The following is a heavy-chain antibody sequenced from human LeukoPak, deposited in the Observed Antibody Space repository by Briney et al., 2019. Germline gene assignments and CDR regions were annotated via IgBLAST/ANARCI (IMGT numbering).Heavy chain of an antibody. CDR2: IYSGGST. Sequence: PGGSLRLSCVASGFTVSSNYMSWVRQAPGKGLEWVSVIYSGGSTYYADSVKGRFTISRDNSKNTLYLQMNSLRAEDTAVYYCARDMGSGYFFVDYWGQGTLVTVSS. J-gene: IGHJ4*02. V-gene: IGHV3-53*05. CDR3: ARDMGSGYFFVDY. D-gene: IGHD3-22*01. CDR1: GFTVSSNY.